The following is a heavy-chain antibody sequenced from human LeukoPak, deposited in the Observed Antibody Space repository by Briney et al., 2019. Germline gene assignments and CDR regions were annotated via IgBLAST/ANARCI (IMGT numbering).Heavy chain of an antibody. CDR3: TTENWYVFHY. CDR2: IEQDGSVK. J-gene: IGHJ4*02. D-gene: IGHD1-1*01. CDR1: GFNFHTSY. V-gene: IGHV3-7*04. Sequence: PGGSLRLSCLAAGFNFHTSYMTWVRQAPGKGLEWVATIEQDGSVKYYVDSVNGRFTVSRDNAKNSLYLQMDSLRVEDTAVFYCTTENWYVFHYWGQGTLVTVSS.